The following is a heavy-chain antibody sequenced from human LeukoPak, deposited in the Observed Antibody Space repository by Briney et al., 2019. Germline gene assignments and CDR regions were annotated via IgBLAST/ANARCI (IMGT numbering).Heavy chain of an antibody. V-gene: IGHV1-69*13. Sequence: ASVKVSCKASGYTFTSYAISWVRQAPGQGLEWMGGIIPIFGTANYAQKSQGRVTITADESTSTAYMELSSLRSEDTAVYYCARAHRIAARPCLGYWGQGTLVTVSS. J-gene: IGHJ4*02. CDR2: IIPIFGTA. CDR3: ARAHRIAARPCLGY. CDR1: GYTFTSYA. D-gene: IGHD6-6*01.